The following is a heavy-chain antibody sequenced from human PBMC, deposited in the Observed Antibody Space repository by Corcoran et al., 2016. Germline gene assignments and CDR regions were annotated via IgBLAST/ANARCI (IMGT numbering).Heavy chain of an antibody. J-gene: IGHJ5*02. CDR1: GGSISSSSYY. CDR3: ASRVDCSGGSCWTWFDP. CDR2: IYYSGST. Sequence: QLQLQESGPGLVKPSETLSLTCTVSGGSISSSSYYWGWIRQPPGKGLEWIGSIYYSGSTYYNPSLKSRVTISVDTSKNQFSLKLSSVTAADTAVYYCASRVDCSGGSCWTWFDPWGQGTLVTVSS. V-gene: IGHV4-39*01. D-gene: IGHD2-15*01.